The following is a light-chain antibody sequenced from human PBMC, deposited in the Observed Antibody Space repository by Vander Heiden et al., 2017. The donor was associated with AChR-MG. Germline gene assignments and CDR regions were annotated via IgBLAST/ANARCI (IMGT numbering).Light chain of an antibody. Sequence: EIVLTQSPATLSLSPGERATLSCRASQSVGSDLAWYQHKPGQAPRLLIYDASNRATDIPARLSGSGSGTDFTLTISSLEPEDFAVYYCQQRSNWPLTFGGGTKVEI. CDR2: DAS. V-gene: IGKV3-11*01. J-gene: IGKJ4*01. CDR3: QQRSNWPLT. CDR1: QSVGSD.